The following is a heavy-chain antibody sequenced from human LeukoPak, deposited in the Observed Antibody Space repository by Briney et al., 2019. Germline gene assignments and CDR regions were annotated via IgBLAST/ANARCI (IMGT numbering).Heavy chain of an antibody. Sequence: GGSLILSCAASGFTFDNYAMHWVRQAPGKGLEWVSLISGGGSSTSYADSVKGRFTISRDNNKGSLYLQMNSLTTEDTALYYCAKVLGSSSWYSLGSWGQGTLVTVSS. CDR1: GFTFDNYA. J-gene: IGHJ5*02. V-gene: IGHV3-43*02. CDR3: AKVLGSSSWYSLGS. CDR2: ISGGGSST. D-gene: IGHD6-13*01.